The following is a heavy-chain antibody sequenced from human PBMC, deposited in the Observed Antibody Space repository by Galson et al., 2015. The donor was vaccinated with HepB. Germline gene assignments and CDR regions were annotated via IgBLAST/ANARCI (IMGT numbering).Heavy chain of an antibody. CDR3: ARDPDMVTAIRHYFDY. Sequence: SLRLSCAAYEFTFSSYAMHWVRQAPGKGLEWVAVISYDGSNKYYAESVKGRFTISRDNSKNTLYLQMNSQRAEDTAVYYCARDPDMVTAIRHYFDYWGQGTLVTVSS. V-gene: IGHV3-30-3*01. CDR1: EFTFSSYA. D-gene: IGHD2-21*02. J-gene: IGHJ4*02. CDR2: ISYDGSNK.